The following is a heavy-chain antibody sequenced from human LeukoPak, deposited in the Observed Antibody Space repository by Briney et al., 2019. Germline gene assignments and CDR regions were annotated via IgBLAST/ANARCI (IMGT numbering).Heavy chain of an antibody. V-gene: IGHV3-48*04. CDR2: ISSSSSTI. J-gene: IGHJ6*03. CDR3: ARDPMTYYDYVWGSYPDYMDV. CDR1: GFTFSSYS. D-gene: IGHD3-16*02. Sequence: GGSLRLPCAASGFTFSSYSMNWVRQAPGKGLEWVSYISSSSSTIYYADSVKGRFTISRDNAKNSLYLQMNSLRAEDTAVYYCARDPMTYYDYVWGSYPDYMDVWGKGTTVTVSS.